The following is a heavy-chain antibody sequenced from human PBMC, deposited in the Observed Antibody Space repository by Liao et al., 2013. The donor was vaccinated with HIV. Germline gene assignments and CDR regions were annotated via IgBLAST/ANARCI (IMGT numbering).Heavy chain of an antibody. Sequence: QVQLQESGSGLVKPSETLSLTCTVSGGSMTGHYWSWIRQTPGKGLEWIGYIYYTGITNYNPSLKGRGTISIDTSKSQFSLELSSATAADTAVYYCSRGGSGYYFDYWGQGRLVSVTA. J-gene: IGHJ4*02. CDR1: GGSMTGHY. V-gene: IGHV4-59*11. CDR2: IYYTGIT. D-gene: IGHD2-15*01. CDR3: SRGGSGYYFDY.